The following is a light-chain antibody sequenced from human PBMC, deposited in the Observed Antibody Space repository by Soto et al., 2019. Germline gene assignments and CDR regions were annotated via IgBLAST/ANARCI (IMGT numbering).Light chain of an antibody. CDR1: SSDVGGYNY. CDR2: DVS. J-gene: IGLJ1*01. V-gene: IGLV2-14*03. CDR3: SSYTTSNTRQIV. Sequence: LTQPASVSGSPGQSINISCTGTSSDVGGYNYVSWYQHHPGKAPKLIIYDVSNRPSGVSNPFSGSKSGNTASLTISGLQSEDEADYYCSSYTTSNTRQIVFGTGTKVTVL.